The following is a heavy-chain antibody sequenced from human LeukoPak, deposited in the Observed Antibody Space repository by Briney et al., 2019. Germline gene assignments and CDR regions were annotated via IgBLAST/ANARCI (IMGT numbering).Heavy chain of an antibody. D-gene: IGHD2-2*01. Sequence: SETLSLTCAVSGYSISSGYYWGWIRQPPGKGLEWIGSIYHSGSTYYNPSLKSRVTISVDTSKNQFSLKLSSVTAADTAVYYCARVGYCSSTSCPREAFDYWGQGTLVTVSS. CDR3: ARVGYCSSTSCPREAFDY. J-gene: IGHJ4*02. V-gene: IGHV4-38-2*01. CDR2: IYHSGST. CDR1: GYSISSGYY.